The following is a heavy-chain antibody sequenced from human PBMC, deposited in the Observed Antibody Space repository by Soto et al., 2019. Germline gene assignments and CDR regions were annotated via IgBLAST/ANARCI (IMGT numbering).Heavy chain of an antibody. V-gene: IGHV3-30*18. J-gene: IGHJ4*02. D-gene: IGHD2-15*01. CDR1: GFTFSSYG. CDR3: AKDLGYCSGGSCYSEGYFDY. Sequence: GGYLRLSCAASGFTFSSYGMHWVRQAPGKGLEWVALVSYDGSNKNYADSVKGRFAISRDNSKNTLYLQMNMLRTEDTAVYYCAKDLGYCSGGSCYSEGYFDYWGQGA. CDR2: VSYDGSNK.